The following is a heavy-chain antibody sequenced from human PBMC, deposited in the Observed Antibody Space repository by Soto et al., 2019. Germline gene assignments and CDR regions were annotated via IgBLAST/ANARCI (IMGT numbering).Heavy chain of an antibody. J-gene: IGHJ5*02. CDR1: GGSISSGGYY. CDR2: IYYSGST. V-gene: IGHV4-31*03. CDR3: ARSEQWLEGNWFDP. D-gene: IGHD6-19*01. Sequence: NLSLTCTVSGGSISSGGYYWSWIRQHPGKGLEWIGYIYYSGSTYYNPSLKSRVTISVDTSKNQFSLKLSSVTAADTAVYYCARSEQWLEGNWFDPWGQGTLVTVSS.